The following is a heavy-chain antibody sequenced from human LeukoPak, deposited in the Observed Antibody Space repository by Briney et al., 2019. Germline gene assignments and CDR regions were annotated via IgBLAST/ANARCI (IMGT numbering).Heavy chain of an antibody. CDR1: GGSISSYF. CDR3: AIDRFGELNYFDY. CDR2: IYTSGST. J-gene: IGHJ4*02. V-gene: IGHV4-4*07. Sequence: PSETLSLTCTVSGGSISSYFWSWIRQPPGKGLEWIGRIYTSGSTDYNPSLKSRVTISADKSTNQFSLKLSSVTAADTAMYYCAIDRFGELNYFDYCGQGTLVTVSS. D-gene: IGHD3-16*01.